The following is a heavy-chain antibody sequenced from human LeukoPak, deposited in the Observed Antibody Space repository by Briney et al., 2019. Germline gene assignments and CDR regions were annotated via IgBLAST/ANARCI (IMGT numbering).Heavy chain of an antibody. CDR1: GGSFSGYY. Sequence: PSETLSLTCAVYGGSFSGYYWSWIRQPPGKGLEWIGEINHSGSTNYNPSLKSRVTISVDTSKNQFSLKLNSVTAADTAVYYCARQGGSFAFDIWGQGTVVTVSS. D-gene: IGHD1-26*01. V-gene: IGHV4-34*01. CDR3: ARQGGSFAFDI. J-gene: IGHJ3*02. CDR2: INHSGST.